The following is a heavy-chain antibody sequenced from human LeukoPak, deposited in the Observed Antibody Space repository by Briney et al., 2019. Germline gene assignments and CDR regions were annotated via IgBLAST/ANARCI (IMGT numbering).Heavy chain of an antibody. CDR1: GFTFSSYA. V-gene: IGHV3-30-3*01. D-gene: IGHD5-18*01. CDR3: ARAHDAQLWLPVDY. CDR2: ISYDGSNK. Sequence: GGSLRLPCAASGFTFSSYAMHWVRQAPGKGLEWVAVISYDGSNKYYADSVKGRFTISRDNSKNTLYLQMNSLRAEDMAVYYCARAHDAQLWLPVDYWGQGTLVTVSS. J-gene: IGHJ4*02.